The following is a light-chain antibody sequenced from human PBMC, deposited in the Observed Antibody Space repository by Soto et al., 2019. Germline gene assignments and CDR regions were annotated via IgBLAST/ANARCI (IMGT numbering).Light chain of an antibody. CDR1: RSISNW. Sequence: DIQMTQSPSTLSASVGDRVTITCRASRSISNWLAWFQQKPGKAPNLLIYDASSLKSGVPSRFRGSGSGTEFTLTINSLQPDDFATYYCQHYNSYPWTFGQGNKVDIK. CDR3: QHYNSYPWT. V-gene: IGKV1-5*01. J-gene: IGKJ1*01. CDR2: DAS.